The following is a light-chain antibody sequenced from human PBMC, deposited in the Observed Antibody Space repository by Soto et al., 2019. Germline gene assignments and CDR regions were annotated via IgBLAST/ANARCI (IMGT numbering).Light chain of an antibody. Sequence: DIQMTQSPSSLSASVGDRVTISCRASQGIRNDLAWYQQTPGRAPALLISAASTLQSGVPSRFSGSGSGTEFTLTISSLQPQDFATYYCQQSFTSPHTFGQGTKLEIK. CDR1: QGIRND. V-gene: IGKV1-39*01. CDR3: QQSFTSPHT. CDR2: AAS. J-gene: IGKJ2*01.